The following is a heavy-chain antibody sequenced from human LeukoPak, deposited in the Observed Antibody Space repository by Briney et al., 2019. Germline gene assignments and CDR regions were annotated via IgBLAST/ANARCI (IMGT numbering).Heavy chain of an antibody. CDR1: GYTFTGYY. V-gene: IGHV1-2*02. CDR2: INPNSGGT. CDR3: ARGFGIAVAGTNSNFDY. Sequence: GASVKVSCKASGYTFTGYYMHWVRQAPGQGLEWMGWINPNSGGTNYAQKFQGRVTMTRDTSISTAYMELSRLRSDDTAVYYCARGFGIAVAGTNSNFDYWGQGTLVTVSS. J-gene: IGHJ4*02. D-gene: IGHD6-19*01.